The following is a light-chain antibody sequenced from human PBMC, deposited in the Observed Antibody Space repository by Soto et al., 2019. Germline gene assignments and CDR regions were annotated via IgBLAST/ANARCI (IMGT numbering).Light chain of an antibody. CDR1: SPDFG. J-gene: IGLJ1*01. CDR3: FSFTTTSTHV. Sequence: QSALTQPASVSGSPGQSITISCSGISPDFGVSWYQHFPGKAPKLMISEVNNRPSGVSNRFSGSKSGNTAYLTISGLQVEDEAEYFCFSFTTTSTHVFGTGTKLTVL. CDR2: EVN. V-gene: IGLV2-14*01.